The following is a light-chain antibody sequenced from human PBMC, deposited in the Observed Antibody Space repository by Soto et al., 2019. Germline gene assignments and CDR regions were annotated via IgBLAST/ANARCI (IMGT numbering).Light chain of an antibody. CDR2: AAF. CDR3: QQSYSTPMYT. CDR1: QSINNY. Sequence: DIQMTQSPSSLSASVGDRVTITCRASQSINNYLNWYQQKPRKAPKLLIFAAFSLQSRVPSRFSGSGSGTDFTLTISSLQHEDFATYYCQQSYSTPMYTFGQGTKLESK. J-gene: IGKJ2*01. V-gene: IGKV1-39*01.